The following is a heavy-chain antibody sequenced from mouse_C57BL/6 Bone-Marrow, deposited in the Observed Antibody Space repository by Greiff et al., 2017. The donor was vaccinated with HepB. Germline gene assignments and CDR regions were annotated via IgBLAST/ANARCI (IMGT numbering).Heavy chain of an antibody. CDR3: ASRWLLFFDY. D-gene: IGHD2-3*01. CDR1: GYSFTGYY. J-gene: IGHJ2*01. V-gene: IGHV1-42*01. CDR2: INPRTGGT. Sequence: EVKLQESGPELVKPGASVKISCKASGYSFTGYYMNWVKQSPEKSLEWIGEINPRTGGTTYNKKFKAKATLTVDKSSSTSYMQLKSLTSEDSAVYYCASRWLLFFDYWGQGTTRTVSS.